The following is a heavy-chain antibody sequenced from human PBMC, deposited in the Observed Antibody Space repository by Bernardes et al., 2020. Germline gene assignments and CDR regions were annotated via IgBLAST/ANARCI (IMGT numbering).Heavy chain of an antibody. Sequence: GGSLILSCAASGFIFSNYAMNWVRQAPGKGLEWVSTIGGRTTNIHYADSVKGRFTISRDNAKNSLYLQMNSLRAEDTAVYYCARGGYPRVWGQGTLVTVSS. J-gene: IGHJ4*02. CDR2: IGGRTTNI. CDR3: ARGGYPRV. V-gene: IGHV3-21*01. CDR1: GFIFSNYA. D-gene: IGHD5-12*01.